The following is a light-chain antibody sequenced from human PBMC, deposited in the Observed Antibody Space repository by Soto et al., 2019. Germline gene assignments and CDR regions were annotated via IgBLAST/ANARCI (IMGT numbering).Light chain of an antibody. J-gene: IGLJ2*01. CDR3: GGWDASLSGPV. V-gene: IGLV1-47*01. Sequence: QSVLTQPPSASGPPGQRVNISCSGSSSNIGSNYVYWYRQFPGTAPKLLIQRNNQRPSGVPARFSGSKSGTSASLAISGLRSEDEADYYCGGWDASLSGPVFGGGNKLTVL. CDR1: SSNIGSNY. CDR2: RNN.